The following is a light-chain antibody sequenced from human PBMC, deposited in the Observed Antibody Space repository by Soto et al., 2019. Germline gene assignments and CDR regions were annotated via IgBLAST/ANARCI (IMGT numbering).Light chain of an antibody. J-gene: IGLJ2*01. CDR2: GNS. V-gene: IGLV1-40*01. CDR1: NSNIGAGYD. Sequence: QSVLTQPPAVSGAPGQRVTISCTGSNSNIGAGYDVHWYQQLPGTAPKLLIYGNSNRPSGVPDRFSGSKSGTSASLAITGLQAEDEADYYCLSYDSSLSGYVVFGGGTQLTVL. CDR3: LSYDSSLSGYVV.